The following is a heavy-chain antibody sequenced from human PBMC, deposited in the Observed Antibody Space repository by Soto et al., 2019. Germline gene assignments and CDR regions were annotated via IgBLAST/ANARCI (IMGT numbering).Heavy chain of an antibody. D-gene: IGHD5-18*01. CDR1: GFTFSSYA. Sequence: QVQLVEPGGGVVQPGRSLRLSCAPSGFTFSSYAMHWVRQAPGKGLEWVAVISYDGSNKYYADSVKGRFTISRDNSKHTLYLQMNSLRAEDTAVDYCASGRIQPWADDGMYVWCQGSTVTVS. V-gene: IGHV3-30-3*01. CDR2: ISYDGSNK. CDR3: ASGRIQPWADDGMYV. J-gene: IGHJ6*02.